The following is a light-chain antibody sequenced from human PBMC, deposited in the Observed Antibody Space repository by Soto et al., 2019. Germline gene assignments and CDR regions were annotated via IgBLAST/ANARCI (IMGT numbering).Light chain of an antibody. Sequence: ILFTHSPTTLSLSPGEKAALSCRASKSVSTSLAWYQHKPGKAPRLIIYDASKRAPGIPARFSGSGSGTDFTLTISSPQPEDFAVYYCQVRAVWPTFGQGTKVDIK. CDR3: QVRAVWPT. CDR1: KSVSTS. J-gene: IGKJ1*01. CDR2: DAS. V-gene: IGKV3-11*01.